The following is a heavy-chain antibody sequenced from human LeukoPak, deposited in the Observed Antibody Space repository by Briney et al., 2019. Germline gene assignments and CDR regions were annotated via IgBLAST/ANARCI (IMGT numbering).Heavy chain of an antibody. CDR3: ARTTVTRNFDY. V-gene: IGHV1-46*01. CDR1: GYTFTSYY. J-gene: IGHJ4*02. Sequence: ASVKVSCRASGYTFTSYYMHWVRQAPGQGLEWMGIINPSGGSTSYAQKFQGRVTMTRDTSTSTVYMELSSLRSEDTAVDYCARTTVTRNFDYWGQGTLVTVSS. CDR2: INPSGGST. D-gene: IGHD4-17*01.